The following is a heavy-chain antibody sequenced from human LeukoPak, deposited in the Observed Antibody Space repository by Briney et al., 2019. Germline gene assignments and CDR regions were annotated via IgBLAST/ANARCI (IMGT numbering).Heavy chain of an antibody. V-gene: IGHV3-7*01. Sequence: GGSLRLSCAASGFTFSSYWMSWVRQAPGKGLEWVANIKQDGSEKYYVDSVKGRFTISRDNAKNSLYLQMNSLRAEDTAVYYCARVGYSGSDFNDYWGQGTLVTVSS. J-gene: IGHJ4*02. CDR1: GFTFSSYW. CDR3: ARVGYSGSDFNDY. D-gene: IGHD5-12*01. CDR2: IKQDGSEK.